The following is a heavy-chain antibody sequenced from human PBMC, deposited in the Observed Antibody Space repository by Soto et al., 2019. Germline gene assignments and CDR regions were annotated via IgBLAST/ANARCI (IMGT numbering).Heavy chain of an antibody. D-gene: IGHD2-8*02. J-gene: IGHJ4*02. CDR3: AKTITAPAVSSYSRDSTGLGALIDY. Sequence: QVQLVEAGGGVVQPGRSLRLSCEASGFTFSSYGMHWVRQAPGKGLEWVAVVSYDGNNEYYADSVKDRFTISRDNSKNTLYLQMNSLSAEDTAMYYCAKTITAPAVSSYSRDSTGLGALIDYWGQGTLVIVSS. CDR1: GFTFSSYG. V-gene: IGHV3-30*18. CDR2: VSYDGNNE.